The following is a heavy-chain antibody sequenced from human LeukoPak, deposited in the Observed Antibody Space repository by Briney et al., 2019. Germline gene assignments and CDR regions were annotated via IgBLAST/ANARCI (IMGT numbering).Heavy chain of an antibody. CDR3: ARDSLDVIAVAANFDY. J-gene: IGHJ4*02. Sequence: GGSLRLSCAASGFTFSSYAMSWVRQAPGKGLEWVSAISGSGGSTYYADSVKGRFTISRDNFKNTLYLQMNSLRAEDTAVYYCARDSLDVIAVAANFDYWGQGTLVTVSS. V-gene: IGHV3-23*01. D-gene: IGHD6-19*01. CDR1: GFTFSSYA. CDR2: ISGSGGST.